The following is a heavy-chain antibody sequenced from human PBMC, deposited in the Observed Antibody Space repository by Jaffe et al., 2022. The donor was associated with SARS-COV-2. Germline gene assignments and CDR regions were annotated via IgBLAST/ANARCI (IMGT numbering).Heavy chain of an antibody. CDR3: TTDCSGGSCYPYYYYYYMDV. D-gene: IGHD2-15*01. CDR2: IKSKTDGGTT. V-gene: IGHV3-15*01. CDR1: GFTFSNAW. Sequence: EVQLVESGGGLVKPGGSLRLSCAASGFTFSNAWMSWVRQAPGKGLEWVGRIKSKTDGGTTDYAAPVKGRFTISRDDSKNTLYLQMNSLKTEDTAVYYCTTDCSGGSCYPYYYYYYMDVWGKGTTVTVSS. J-gene: IGHJ6*03.